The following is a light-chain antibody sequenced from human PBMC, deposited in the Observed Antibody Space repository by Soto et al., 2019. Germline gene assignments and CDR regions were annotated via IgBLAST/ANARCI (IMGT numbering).Light chain of an antibody. CDR3: QETYSKPPT. J-gene: IGKJ4*01. V-gene: IGKV1-39*01. CDR2: ETS. Sequence: DIQMAQSPSSLSASVGDRVTITCRAGQNIAKYLNWYQQKPGKAPLLLIYETSKLEIGVPSRFAGSGSGTDFTLTISSLQPEDFATYYCQETYSKPPTFGG. CDR1: QNIAKY.